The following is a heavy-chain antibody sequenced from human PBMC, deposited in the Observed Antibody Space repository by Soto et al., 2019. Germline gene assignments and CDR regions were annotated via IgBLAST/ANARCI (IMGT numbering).Heavy chain of an antibody. CDR1: GDSITSNSYF. CDR3: ARHFSVDYFDY. J-gene: IGHJ4*02. Sequence: QLKLQESGPGLVKPSETLSLTCTVSGDSITSNSYFWAWIRQPAGKGLEWIGSIYYSGTTYYNPSLKSRVTISVDRSKNQFSLKLSSVTAADTAVYYCARHFSVDYFDYWGQGALVTVSS. V-gene: IGHV4-39*01. CDR2: IYYSGTT.